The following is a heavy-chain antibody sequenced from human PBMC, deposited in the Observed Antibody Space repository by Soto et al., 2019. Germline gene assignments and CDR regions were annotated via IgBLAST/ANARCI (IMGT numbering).Heavy chain of an antibody. D-gene: IGHD5-12*01. CDR3: VRHAQWIIRAY. J-gene: IGHJ4*02. CDR1: GGSISSYF. CDR2: IHYSGST. Sequence: PSETLSLTCTVSGGSISSYFWSWIRQPPGRGLEWIGHIHYSGSTNYNPSLKSRVTISVNTSKNQFSLKLSSVTAADTAVYYCVRHAQWIIRAYWGQGSLVTVSS. V-gene: IGHV4-59*08.